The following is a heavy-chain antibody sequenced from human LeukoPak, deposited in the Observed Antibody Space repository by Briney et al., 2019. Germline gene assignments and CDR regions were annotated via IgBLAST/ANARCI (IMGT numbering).Heavy chain of an antibody. Sequence: PGGSLRLSCAASGFTVSSNYMSWVRQAPGKGLEGVSVIYSGGSTYYADSVKGRFTISRDNSKNTLYLQMNSLRAEDTAVYYCASRIHLWPYFDYWGQGTLVTVSS. V-gene: IGHV3-53*01. CDR1: GFTVSSNY. CDR3: ASRIHLWPYFDY. J-gene: IGHJ4*02. D-gene: IGHD5-18*01. CDR2: IYSGGST.